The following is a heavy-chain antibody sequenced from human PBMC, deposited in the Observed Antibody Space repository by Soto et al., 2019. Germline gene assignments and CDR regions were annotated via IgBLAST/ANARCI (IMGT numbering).Heavy chain of an antibody. J-gene: IGHJ5*02. CDR3: ARDYCRSTSCDYNWFDP. Sequence: QVQLVQSGAEVKKPGSSVKVSCKASGGTFSSYTISWVRQAPGQGLEWMGRIIPILGIANYAQKFQGRVTITADKSTSTAYMELSSLRSEDTAVYYCARDYCRSTSCDYNWFDPWGQGTLVTVSS. CDR1: GGTFSSYT. V-gene: IGHV1-69*08. D-gene: IGHD2-2*01. CDR2: IIPILGIA.